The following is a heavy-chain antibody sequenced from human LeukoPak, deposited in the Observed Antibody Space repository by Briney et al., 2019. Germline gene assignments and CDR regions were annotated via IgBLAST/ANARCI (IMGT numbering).Heavy chain of an antibody. CDR2: INPNDGDT. CDR1: GYTYTDYY. Sequence: ASVKVSCKASGYTYTDYYMHWVRQAPGQGFEWMGWINPNDGDTNYAQKFQGGVTMTRDTSISTAHMEVSRLRSDDTAVYYCARANFLYCSSSTCLFDYWGQGTLVTVSS. J-gene: IGHJ4*02. D-gene: IGHD2-2*01. CDR3: ARANFLYCSSSTCLFDY. V-gene: IGHV1-2*02.